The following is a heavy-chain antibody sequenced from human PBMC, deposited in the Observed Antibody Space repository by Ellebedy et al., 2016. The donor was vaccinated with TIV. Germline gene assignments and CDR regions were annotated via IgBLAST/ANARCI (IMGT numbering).Heavy chain of an antibody. CDR2: INWNSALI. D-gene: IGHD2-21*02. Sequence: SLKISXAASGFTFDDYAMHWVRQAPGKGLEWVAGINWNSALIGYGDSVKGRFTISRDNAKNSLHLQMNSLRAEDTAVYYCAKDHQVVVTAIWDYWGQGTLVTVSS. J-gene: IGHJ4*02. CDR3: AKDHQVVVTAIWDY. CDR1: GFTFDDYA. V-gene: IGHV3-9*01.